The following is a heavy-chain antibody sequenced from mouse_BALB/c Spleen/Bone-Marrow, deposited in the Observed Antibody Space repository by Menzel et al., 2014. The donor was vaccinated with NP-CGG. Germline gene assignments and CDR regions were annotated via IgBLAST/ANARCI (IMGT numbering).Heavy chain of an antibody. J-gene: IGHJ4*01. CDR2: INPGSSTI. CDR1: GFDFSRYW. CDR3: ARLNGNYDAMDY. D-gene: IGHD2-1*01. V-gene: IGHV4-2*02. Sequence: DVKLVESGGGLVQPGGSLNLSCAASGFDFSRYWMSWARQAPGKGQEWIGEINPGSSTINYTPSLKDKFIISRDNAKNTLYLQMSKVRSEDTALYYCARLNGNYDAMDYWGQGTSATVSS.